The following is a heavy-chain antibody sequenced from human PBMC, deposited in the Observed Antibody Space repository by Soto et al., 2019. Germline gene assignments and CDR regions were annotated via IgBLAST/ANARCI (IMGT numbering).Heavy chain of an antibody. CDR3: AGTTSHHWLYMDV. CDR1: GDSVSGNSAA. D-gene: IGHD1-1*01. CDR2: TYYRSRWYN. Sequence: SQTLSLTCAISGDSVSGNSAAWNWIRLSPSRGPEWLARTYYRSRWYNDYAVSVRSRITVNADTSKNQFSLQLTSVTPEDTAIYYCAGTTSHHWLYMDVWGRGTTVTVSS. J-gene: IGHJ6*03. V-gene: IGHV6-1*01.